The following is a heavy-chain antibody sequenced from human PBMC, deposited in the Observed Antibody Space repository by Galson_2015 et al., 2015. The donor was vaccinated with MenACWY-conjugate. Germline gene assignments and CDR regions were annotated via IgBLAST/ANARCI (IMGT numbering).Heavy chain of an antibody. CDR1: GLTFSSYS. CDR3: VRHSGIAGTGTRRMDV. J-gene: IGHJ6*02. V-gene: IGHV3-48*04. CDR2: ISSSSSTI. D-gene: IGHD6-13*01. Sequence: SLRLSCAASGLTFSSYSMNWVRQAPGKGLEWVSYISSSSSTIYYADSVKGRLTISRDNAKNSVYLQMNSLRAEDTAVYHCVRHSGIAGTGTRRMDVWGQGTTVTVSS.